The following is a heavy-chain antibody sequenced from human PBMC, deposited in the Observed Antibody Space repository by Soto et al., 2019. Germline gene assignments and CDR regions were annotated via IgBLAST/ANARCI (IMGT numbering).Heavy chain of an antibody. D-gene: IGHD3-9*01. CDR2: INHSGST. V-gene: IGHV4-34*01. J-gene: IGHJ6*02. Sequence: SETLSLTCAVYGGSFSGYYWSWIRQRPGKGLEWIGEINHSGSTNYNPSLKSRVTISVDTSKNQFSLKLSSVTAADTAVYYCAKGRSRYFDWLSYYYYSMDVWDQGTSVTL. CDR3: AKGRSRYFDWLSYYYYSMDV. CDR1: GGSFSGYY.